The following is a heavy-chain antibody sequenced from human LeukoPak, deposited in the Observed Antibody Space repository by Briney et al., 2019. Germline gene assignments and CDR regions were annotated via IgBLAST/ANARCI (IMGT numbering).Heavy chain of an antibody. CDR1: GYTFTSYD. D-gene: IGHD2-2*01. J-gene: IGHJ4*02. V-gene: IGHV1-8*03. Sequence: ASVKVSCKASGYTFTSYDINWVRQATGQGLEWMGWMNPNSGNTGYAQKFQGRVTITRNTSISTAYMELSSLRSEDTAVYYCARGAGYCGSTSCSLGYWGQGTLATVSS. CDR3: ARGAGYCGSTSCSLGY. CDR2: MNPNSGNT.